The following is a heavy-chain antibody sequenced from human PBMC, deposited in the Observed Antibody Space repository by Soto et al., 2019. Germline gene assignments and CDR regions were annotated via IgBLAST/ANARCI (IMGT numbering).Heavy chain of an antibody. D-gene: IGHD6-19*01. V-gene: IGHV4-34*12. CDR1: GGSFSGYY. CDR3: AGVAVAGQGGDY. J-gene: IGHJ4*02. CDR2: IIHSGST. Sequence: QVQLQQWGAGLLKPSETLSLTCAVYGGSFSGYYWSWIRQPPGKGLEWIGEIIHSGSTNYNPSLKSRVTISVDTSKNQFSLKLSSVTAADTAVYYCAGVAVAGQGGDYWGQGTLVTVSS.